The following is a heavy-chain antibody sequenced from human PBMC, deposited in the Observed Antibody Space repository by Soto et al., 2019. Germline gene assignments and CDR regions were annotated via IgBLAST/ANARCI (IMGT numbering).Heavy chain of an antibody. D-gene: IGHD3-10*01. V-gene: IGHV1-3*01. CDR1: AYTFTSYA. Sequence: ASVKVSCKASAYTFTSYAMDWVRQAPRQRLEWMGWINAGNGNTKYSQKFQGRVTITRDTSASTAYMELSSLRCEDTAVYSCARSPPRITMVRGGISYFDYWGQGTLVTVSS. J-gene: IGHJ4*02. CDR2: INAGNGNT. CDR3: ARSPPRITMVRGGISYFDY.